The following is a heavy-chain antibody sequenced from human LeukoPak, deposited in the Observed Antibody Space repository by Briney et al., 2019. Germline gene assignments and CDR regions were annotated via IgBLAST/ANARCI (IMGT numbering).Heavy chain of an antibody. D-gene: IGHD3-22*01. Sequence: GASVKVSCKASGYTFTSYAMHWVRQAPGQRLEWMGWINAGNGNTKYSQKFQGRVTITRDTSASTAYMELSSLRSEDTAVYYCAAHSHYYDSSGLFDYWGQGALVTVSS. CDR3: AAHSHYYDSSGLFDY. V-gene: IGHV1-3*01. CDR1: GYTFTSYA. J-gene: IGHJ4*02. CDR2: INAGNGNT.